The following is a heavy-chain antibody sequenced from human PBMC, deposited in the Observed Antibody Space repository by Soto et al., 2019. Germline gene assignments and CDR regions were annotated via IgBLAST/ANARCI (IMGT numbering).Heavy chain of an antibody. CDR2: ISYDGSDK. J-gene: IGHJ4*02. CDR3: AREPHGDDSSGYRSYFDY. V-gene: IGHV3-30*03. CDR1: GSTFSSYG. D-gene: IGHD3-22*01. Sequence: GGSLRLSCAASGSTFSSYGMNWVRQAPGKGLEWVAVISYDGSDKYYADSGKGRFTISRDNSKNTLYLQMNSLRAEDTAVYYCAREPHGDDSSGYRSYFDYWGQGT.